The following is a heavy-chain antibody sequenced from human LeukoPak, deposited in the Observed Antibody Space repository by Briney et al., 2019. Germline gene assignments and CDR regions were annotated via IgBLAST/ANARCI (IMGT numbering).Heavy chain of an antibody. Sequence: PSETLSLTCIVSGGSINSYYWSWIRQPPGQGLEWIGQIYYSGSTNYNPSLNSRVTISVDTSKNQFSLILSSVTAADTAVYYCARRQYYDSSGYWYYFDYWGQGTLVTVSS. V-gene: IGHV4-59*12. CDR3: ARRQYYDSSGYWYYFDY. J-gene: IGHJ4*02. CDR1: GGSINSYY. CDR2: IYYSGST. D-gene: IGHD3-22*01.